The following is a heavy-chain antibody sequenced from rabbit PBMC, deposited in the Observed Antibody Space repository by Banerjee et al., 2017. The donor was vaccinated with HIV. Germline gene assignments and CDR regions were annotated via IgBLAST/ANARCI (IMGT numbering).Heavy chain of an antibody. D-gene: IGHD3-1*01. V-gene: IGHV1S8*01. CDR1: GFDFSSYG. Sequence: QEQLEESGGDLVKPGGSLKLSCKASGFDFSSYGVSWVRQAPGKGLEWIGGIDLGFTTTDYASWVNGRFTISSDNAQNTVDLQMNSLTAADTATYFCVGAGDTFFRLWGQGTLVTVS. CDR3: VGAGDTFFRL. J-gene: IGHJ3*01. CDR2: IDLGFTTT.